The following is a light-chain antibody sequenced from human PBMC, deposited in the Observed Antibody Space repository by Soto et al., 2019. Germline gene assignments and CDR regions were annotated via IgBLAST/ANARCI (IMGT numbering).Light chain of an antibody. V-gene: IGKV1-9*01. CDR1: QGISSY. CDR2: AAS. J-gene: IGKJ5*01. CDR3: QQLNSYPPLT. Sequence: DIQLTQSPSFLSASVGDRVTISCRASQGISSYLAWYQQKPGKAPKLLIYAASTLQSGVPSRFSGSGSGTEFTLTISSLQPEDFATYSCQQLNSYPPLTFGQGTRLEIK.